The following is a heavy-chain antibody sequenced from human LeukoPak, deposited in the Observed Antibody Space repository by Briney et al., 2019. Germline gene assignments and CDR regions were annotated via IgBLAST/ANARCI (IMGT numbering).Heavy chain of an antibody. CDR3: ARVVGAMDY. Sequence: PGRSLRLSCAASGFTSSSYAMHWVRQAPGKGLEWVAFISYDGSNKYYADSVKGRLTISRDNSKNTLYLQMNSLRAEDTAVYYCARVVGAMDYWGQGTLVTVSS. V-gene: IGHV3-30-3*01. D-gene: IGHD1-26*01. J-gene: IGHJ4*02. CDR1: GFTSSSYA. CDR2: ISYDGSNK.